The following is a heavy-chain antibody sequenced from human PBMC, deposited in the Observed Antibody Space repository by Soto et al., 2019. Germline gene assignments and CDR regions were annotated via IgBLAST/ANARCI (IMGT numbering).Heavy chain of an antibody. CDR1: GFTFSSYS. CDR2: ISSSSSYI. Sequence: EVQLVESGGGLVKPGGSLRLSCAASGFTFSSYSMNWVRQAPGKGLEWVSSISSSSSYIYYADSVKGRFTISRDNAKNSLYLQMNSLRAEDTAVYYCARIGPLGHIVVVTAILGGYFDYWGQGTLVTVSS. D-gene: IGHD2-21*02. CDR3: ARIGPLGHIVVVTAILGGYFDY. V-gene: IGHV3-21*01. J-gene: IGHJ4*02.